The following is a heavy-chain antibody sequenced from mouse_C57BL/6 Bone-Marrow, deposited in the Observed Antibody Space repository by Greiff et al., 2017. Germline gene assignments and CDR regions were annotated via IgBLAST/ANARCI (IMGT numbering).Heavy chain of an antibody. CDR1: GYTFTSYG. J-gene: IGHJ2*01. CDR2: IYPRSGNT. Sequence: VQLQESGAELARPGASVKLSCKASGYTFTSYGISWVKQRTGQGLEWIGEIYPRSGNTYYNEKFKGKATLTADKSSSTAYMELRSLTSEDSAVYFCARSPYGSSPDYWGQGTTLTVSS. D-gene: IGHD1-1*01. V-gene: IGHV1-81*01. CDR3: ARSPYGSSPDY.